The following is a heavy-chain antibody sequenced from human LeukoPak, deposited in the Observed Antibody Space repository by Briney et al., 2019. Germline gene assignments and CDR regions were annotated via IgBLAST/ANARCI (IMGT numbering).Heavy chain of an antibody. CDR2: IKEDGSKT. D-gene: IGHD3-10*01. V-gene: IGHV3-7*01. CDR1: SFTFGSYW. Sequence: GGSLRLSCAASSFTFGSYWMTWFRQAPGKGLEWVANIKEDGSKTFYVDSVKGRFTISRDNAKNSLYLQMNSLRAEDTAVYYCARDPYYYDSGSFAAFDIWGQGTMVTVSS. CDR3: ARDPYYYDSGSFAAFDI. J-gene: IGHJ3*02.